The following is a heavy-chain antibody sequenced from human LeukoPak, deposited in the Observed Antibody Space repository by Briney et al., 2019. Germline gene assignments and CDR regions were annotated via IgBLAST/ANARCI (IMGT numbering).Heavy chain of an antibody. CDR1: GGIFSSYA. J-gene: IGHJ4*02. Sequence: SVKVSCKASGGIFSSYAISWVRQAPVQGLEWMRLIIPIFGPANYAQKFQGRVTITGGASTSSAYMELSILTSSDTAFSYSSREGPGGYHIGYWDQGTLVTVSS. CDR3: SREGPGGYHIGY. D-gene: IGHD3-3*01. CDR2: IIPIFGPA. V-gene: IGHV1-69*01.